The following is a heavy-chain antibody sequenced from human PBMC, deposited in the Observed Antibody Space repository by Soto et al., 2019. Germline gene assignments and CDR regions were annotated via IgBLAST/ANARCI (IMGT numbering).Heavy chain of an antibody. CDR3: ARDHRHSNFDY. V-gene: IGHV3-21*01. CDR1: GFTFSSYS. D-gene: IGHD5-18*01. CDR2: ISSSSSYI. J-gene: IGHJ4*02. Sequence: LRLSCAAPGFTFSSYSMNLVRQAPGNGLEWVSSISSSSSYIYYADSVKGRFTISRDNAKNSLYLQMNSLRAEDTAVYYCARDHRHSNFDYWGQGTLVTVSS.